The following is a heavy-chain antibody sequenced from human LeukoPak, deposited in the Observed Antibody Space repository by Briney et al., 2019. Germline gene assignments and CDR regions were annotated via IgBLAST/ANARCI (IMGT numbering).Heavy chain of an antibody. D-gene: IGHD5-18*01. CDR1: GFTFSDYH. CDR2: ISSSGFTI. V-gene: IGHV3-11*01. J-gene: IGHJ3*02. CDR3: ARGDRAMKHDAFDI. Sequence: ETGGSLRLSCAASGFTFSDYHMNWIRRAPGKGLEWVSYISSSGFTIYFADSVKGRFTISRDNAKNSLYLQMNSLRAEDTAVYFCARGDRAMKHDAFDIWGQGTMVTVSS.